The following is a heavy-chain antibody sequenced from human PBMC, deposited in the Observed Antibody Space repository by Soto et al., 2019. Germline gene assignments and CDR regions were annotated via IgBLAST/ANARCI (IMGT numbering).Heavy chain of an antibody. J-gene: IGHJ4*02. CDR3: ARADDSSGYYYRATYYFDY. Sequence: SETLSLTCAVSGYSISSGYYWGWIRQPPGKGLEWIGSIYHSGSTYYNPSLKSRVTISVDTSKNQFSLKLSSVTAADTAVYYCARADDSSGYYYRATYYFDYWGQGTLVTVS. CDR2: IYHSGST. CDR1: GYSISSGYY. D-gene: IGHD3-22*01. V-gene: IGHV4-38-2*01.